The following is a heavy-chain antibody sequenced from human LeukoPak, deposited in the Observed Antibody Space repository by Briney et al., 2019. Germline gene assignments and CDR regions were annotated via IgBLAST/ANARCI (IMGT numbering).Heavy chain of an antibody. D-gene: IGHD6-19*01. Sequence: PSETLSLTCTVSGGSTSSYHWNWIRQPPGKGLEWIGYMYYSGSPNYNPSLKSRVTISVDTSKNQFSLKLNSVTAADTAVYYCARHRPRIAVTGSYFDYWGQGSLVTVSS. CDR1: GGSTSSYH. CDR3: ARHRPRIAVTGSYFDY. V-gene: IGHV4-59*08. J-gene: IGHJ4*02. CDR2: MYYSGSP.